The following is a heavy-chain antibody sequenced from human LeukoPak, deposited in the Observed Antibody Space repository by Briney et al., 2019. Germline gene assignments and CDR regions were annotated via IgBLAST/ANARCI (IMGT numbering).Heavy chain of an antibody. CDR2: IWYDGSNK. J-gene: IGHJ4*02. CDR3: AKARPRELYEFDY. V-gene: IGHV3-33*06. Sequence: GGSLRLSCAASGFTFSSYGMHWVRQAPGKGLEWVAVIWYDGSNKYYADSVKGRFTISRDNSKNTLYLQMNSLRAEDTAVYYCAKARPRELYEFDYWGQGTLVTVSS. CDR1: GFTFSSYG. D-gene: IGHD1-26*01.